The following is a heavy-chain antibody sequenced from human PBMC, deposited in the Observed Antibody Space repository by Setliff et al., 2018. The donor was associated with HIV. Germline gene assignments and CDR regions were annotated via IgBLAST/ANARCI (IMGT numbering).Heavy chain of an antibody. CDR2: INYSNGDT. CDR3: ALANIVSTARWNH. J-gene: IGHJ1*01. V-gene: IGHV1-2*02. Sequence: AASVKVSCKTSGYLFSGYYLHWLRRAPGQGLEWMGWINYSNGDTKSAERFQGRVTMSRDSSTNTLYMDLKSLTSDDTAVYYCALANIVSTARWNHWGRGTLVTVSS. CDR1: GYLFSGYY. D-gene: IGHD1-1*01.